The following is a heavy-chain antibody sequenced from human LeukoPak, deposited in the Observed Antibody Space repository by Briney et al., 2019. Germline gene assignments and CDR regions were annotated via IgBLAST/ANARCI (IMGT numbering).Heavy chain of an antibody. Sequence: GGSLRLSCAASEFTFSRYGMHWVRQAPGKGLEWVAFIRYDGSDKYYAESVKGRFTISRDSFKNTLYLQMSGLRAEDTALYYCAKLQLYYDILTGPLVDYWGQGTLVTVSS. J-gene: IGHJ4*02. V-gene: IGHV3-30*02. D-gene: IGHD3-9*01. CDR1: EFTFSRYG. CDR2: IRYDGSDK. CDR3: AKLQLYYDILTGPLVDY.